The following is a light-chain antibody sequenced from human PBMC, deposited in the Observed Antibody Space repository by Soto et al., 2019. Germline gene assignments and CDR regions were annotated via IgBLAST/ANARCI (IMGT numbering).Light chain of an antibody. V-gene: IGKV1-33*01. CDR2: DAS. Sequence: DIQMTQSPSSLSASVGARVPITCQASQDIKNYLNWYQQKSGKAPKLLIYDASDLETGVPSRFSGSGSGTDFTFTINSLQPEDIATYYCQQYDNLPLTFGGGTKVDI. CDR1: QDIKNY. CDR3: QQYDNLPLT. J-gene: IGKJ4*01.